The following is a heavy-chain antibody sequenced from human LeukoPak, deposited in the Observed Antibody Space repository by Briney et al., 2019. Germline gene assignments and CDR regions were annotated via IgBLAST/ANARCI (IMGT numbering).Heavy chain of an antibody. CDR2: IKSDGISI. Sequence: PGGSLRLSCAASGFTFSSYWMHWVRQAPGKGLVWVSRIKSDGISITYADSVKGRFTISRDNSKNTMYLQMNSLRAEDTAVYYCATPRRADYFDYWGQGTLVTVSS. J-gene: IGHJ4*02. CDR3: ATPRRADYFDY. CDR1: GFTFSSYW. V-gene: IGHV3-74*01.